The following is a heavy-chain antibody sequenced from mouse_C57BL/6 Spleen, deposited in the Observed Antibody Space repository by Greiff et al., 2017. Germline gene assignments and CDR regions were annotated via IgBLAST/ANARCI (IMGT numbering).Heavy chain of an antibody. D-gene: IGHD2-1*01. Sequence: VQLQQSGAELVRPGASVKLSCTASGFNINDDYMHWVKQRPEQGLEWIGWIDPENGDTEYASKFQGKATITADTSSNTAYLQLSSLTSEDTAVYYCTLYRYAMDYWGQGTSVTVSS. CDR2: IDPENGDT. CDR3: TLYRYAMDY. CDR1: GFNINDDY. J-gene: IGHJ4*01. V-gene: IGHV14-4*01.